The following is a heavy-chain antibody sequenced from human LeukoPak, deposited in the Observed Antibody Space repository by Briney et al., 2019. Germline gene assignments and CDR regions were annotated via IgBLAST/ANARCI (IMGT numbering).Heavy chain of an antibody. Sequence: GGSLRLSCAASGFTFDDYGMSWVRQAPGKGLEWVSGINWNGGSTGYADSVKGRFTISRDNSKNTLYLQMNSLRAEDTAVYYCAKGSEYSSSSGLDYWGQGTLVTVSS. CDR3: AKGSEYSSSSGLDY. CDR1: GFTFDDYG. V-gene: IGHV3-20*04. J-gene: IGHJ4*02. D-gene: IGHD6-6*01. CDR2: INWNGGST.